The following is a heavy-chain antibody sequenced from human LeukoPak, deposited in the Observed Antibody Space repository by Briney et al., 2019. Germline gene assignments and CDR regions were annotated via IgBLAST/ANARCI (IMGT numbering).Heavy chain of an antibody. CDR3: VRDRCSSTSCHDSPNWFDP. CDR1: GFTFVDYA. J-gene: IGHJ5*02. CDR2: ITWNSGSI. D-gene: IGHD2-2*01. Sequence: PGGSLRLSCTASGFTFVDYAMHWVRQAPGKGLEWVSGITWNSGSIDYAGSVKGRFTISRDNAKNSLYLQMNSLRAEDTALYYCVRDRCSSTSCHDSPNWFDPWGQGTLVTVSS. V-gene: IGHV3-9*01.